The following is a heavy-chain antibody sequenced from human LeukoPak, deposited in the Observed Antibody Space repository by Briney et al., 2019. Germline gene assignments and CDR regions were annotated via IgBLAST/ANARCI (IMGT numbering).Heavy chain of an antibody. V-gene: IGHV3-48*02. CDR3: ARVGASSPDLDY. CDR1: GFTFSSYS. Sequence: PGGSLRLSCAASGFTFSSYSMNWVRQAPGKGLEWISYISRSSSPIYYADSVKGRFIISRDNAKNSLYLQMNGLRDEDTAVYYCARVGASSPDLDYWGQGTLVTVSS. D-gene: IGHD1-26*01. J-gene: IGHJ4*02. CDR2: ISRSSSPI.